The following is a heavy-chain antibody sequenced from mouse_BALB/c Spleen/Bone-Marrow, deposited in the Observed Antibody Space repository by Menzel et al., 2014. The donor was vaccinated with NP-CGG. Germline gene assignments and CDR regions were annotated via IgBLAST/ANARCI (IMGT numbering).Heavy chain of an antibody. Sequence: PAATVDFSRYWMSWVRQAPGKGLEWIGEINPDSRTINYSPSLKDKFIISRDNAKNTLYLQMSKVRSEDTALYYCARLYDYGWFAYWGQGTLVTVSS. J-gene: IGHJ3*01. CDR3: ARLYDYGWFAY. CDR1: TVDFSRYW. D-gene: IGHD2-4*01. CDR2: INPDSRTI. V-gene: IGHV4-1*02.